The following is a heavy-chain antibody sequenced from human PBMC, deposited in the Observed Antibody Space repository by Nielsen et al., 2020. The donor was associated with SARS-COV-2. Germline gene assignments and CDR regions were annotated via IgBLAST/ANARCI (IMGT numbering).Heavy chain of an antibody. Sequence: GESLKISCAASGFTFSSYAMHWVRQAPGKGLEYVSAISSNGGSTYYANSVKGRFTISRDNSKNTLYLQMGSLRAEDMAVYYCASGIAVAGRYWYFDLWGRGTLVTVSS. V-gene: IGHV3-64*01. CDR1: GFTFSSYA. CDR3: ASGIAVAGRYWYFDL. CDR2: ISSNGGST. J-gene: IGHJ2*01. D-gene: IGHD6-19*01.